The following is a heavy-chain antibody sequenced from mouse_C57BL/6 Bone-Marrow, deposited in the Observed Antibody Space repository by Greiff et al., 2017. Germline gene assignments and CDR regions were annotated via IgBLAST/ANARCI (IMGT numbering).Heavy chain of an antibody. J-gene: IGHJ2*01. CDR1: GFTFSSYA. Sequence: EVQGLESGGGLVKPGGSLKLSCAASGFTFSSYAMSWVRQTPGKRLEWVASISSGGSTDYPDSVKGRFTISRVNAGNSLYLQMSSLRSEDTAMYYWANLLSDYWGQGTTLTVSS. V-gene: IGHV5-6-5*01. D-gene: IGHD1-1*01. CDR3: ANLLSDY. CDR2: ISSGGST.